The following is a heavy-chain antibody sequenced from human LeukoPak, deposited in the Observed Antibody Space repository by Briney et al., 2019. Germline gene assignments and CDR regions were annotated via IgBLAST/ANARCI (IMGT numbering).Heavy chain of an antibody. CDR1: GGSISSYY. V-gene: IGHV4-59*01. J-gene: IGHJ4*02. CDR2: IYYSGST. CDR3: AREGIRGYSYGFFDY. D-gene: IGHD5-18*01. Sequence: EPSETLSLTCTVSGGSISSYYWSWIRQPPGKGLEWIGNIYYSGSTNYNPSLKSRVTISVDTSKNQISLKLSSVTAADTAVYYCAREGIRGYSYGFFDYWGQGTLVTVSS.